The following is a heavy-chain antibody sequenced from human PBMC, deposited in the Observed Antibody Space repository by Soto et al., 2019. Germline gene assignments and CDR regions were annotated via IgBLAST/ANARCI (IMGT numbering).Heavy chain of an antibody. Sequence: QVQLVESGGGVVQPGRSLRLSCAASGFTFSSYAMHWVRQAPGKGLEWVAVISYDGSNKYYADSVKGRFTIYRDNSKNTLYLQMNSLRAEDTAVYYCARDIVVAPAAILDYWGQGTLVTVSS. V-gene: IGHV3-30-3*01. D-gene: IGHD2-2*01. CDR1: GFTFSSYA. J-gene: IGHJ4*02. CDR2: ISYDGSNK. CDR3: ARDIVVAPAAILDY.